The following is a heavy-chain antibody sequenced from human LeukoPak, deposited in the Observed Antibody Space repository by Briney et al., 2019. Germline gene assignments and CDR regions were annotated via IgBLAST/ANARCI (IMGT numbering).Heavy chain of an antibody. V-gene: IGHV4-61*02. CDR1: GGSISSGSYY. CDR3: ARQASGGSGSYYYYYMDV. J-gene: IGHJ6*03. Sequence: SETLSLTCTVSGGSISSGSYYWSWIRQPAGKGLEWIGRIYTSGSTNYNPSLKSRVTISVDTSKNQFSLKLSSVTAADTAVYYCARQASGGSGSYYYYYMDVWGKGTTVTVSS. D-gene: IGHD3-10*01. CDR2: IYTSGST.